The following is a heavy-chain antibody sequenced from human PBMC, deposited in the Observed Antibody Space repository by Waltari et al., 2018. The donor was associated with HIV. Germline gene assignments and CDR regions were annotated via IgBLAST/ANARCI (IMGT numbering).Heavy chain of an antibody. CDR1: GYTFTGYY. D-gene: IGHD1-20*01. J-gene: IGHJ4*02. CDR3: ARGIRLV. CDR2: INPNSGGT. Sequence: QVQLVQAGAEVKKPGASVKRPCKASGYTFTGYYIHWVRQAPGQGLEWMGCINPNSGGTNYAQKFQGRVTMTRDTSTSTSYMELNRLRSDDTAVYYCARGIRLVWGQGTLVTVSS. V-gene: IGHV1-2*02.